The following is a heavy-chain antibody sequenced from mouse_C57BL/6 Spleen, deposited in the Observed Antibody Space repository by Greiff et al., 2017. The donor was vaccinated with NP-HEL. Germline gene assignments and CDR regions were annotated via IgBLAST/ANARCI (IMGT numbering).Heavy chain of an antibody. D-gene: IGHD1-1*01. CDR2: ISSGSSTI. J-gene: IGHJ2*01. CDR1: GFTFSDYG. Sequence: EVKLQESGGGLVKPGGSLKLSCAASGFTFSDYGMHWVRQAPEKGLEWVAYISSGSSTIYYVDTVKGRFTISRDNAKNTLFLQMTSLRSEDTAMYYCARWTTVVARYFDYWGQGTTLTVSS. CDR3: ARWTTVVARYFDY. V-gene: IGHV5-17*01.